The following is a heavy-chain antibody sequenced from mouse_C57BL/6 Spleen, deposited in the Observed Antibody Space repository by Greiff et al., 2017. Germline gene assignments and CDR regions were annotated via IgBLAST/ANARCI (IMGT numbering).Heavy chain of an antibody. J-gene: IGHJ1*03. Sequence: EVKLVESGEGLVKPGGSLKLSCAASGFTFSSYAMSRVRQTPEKRLEWVAYISSGGDYIYYADTVKGRFTISRDNARNTLYLQMSSLKSEDTAMYYCTRDYYGYFDVWGTGTTVTVSS. CDR3: TRDYYGYFDV. V-gene: IGHV5-9-1*02. CDR1: GFTFSSYA. CDR2: ISSGGDYI. D-gene: IGHD2-13*01.